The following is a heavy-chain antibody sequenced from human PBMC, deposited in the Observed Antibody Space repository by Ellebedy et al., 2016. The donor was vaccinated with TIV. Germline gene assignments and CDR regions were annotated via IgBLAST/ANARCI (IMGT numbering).Heavy chain of an antibody. V-gene: IGHV4-34*01. Sequence: MPSETLSLTCAVHGGSLSSDYWSWIRQSPEKGLEWIGEINHSGSTSYNPSLKSRVSISVDTPKKQFSLKLSSVTVADTAVYYCARAFQYSSGWAFDYWGQGTLVTVSS. CDR2: INHSGST. CDR1: GGSLSSDY. CDR3: ARAFQYSSGWAFDY. J-gene: IGHJ4*02. D-gene: IGHD6-19*01.